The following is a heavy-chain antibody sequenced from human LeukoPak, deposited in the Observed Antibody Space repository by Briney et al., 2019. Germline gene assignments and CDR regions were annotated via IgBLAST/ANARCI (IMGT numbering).Heavy chain of an antibody. CDR3: ARGAPGGNDYGDY. J-gene: IGHJ4*02. CDR1: GASISSYY. V-gene: IGHV4-59*01. CDR2: IFHSGST. Sequence: SETLSLTCTVSGASISSYYWSWIRQPPGKGLEWIGYIFHSGSTNYNPSLKSRVTISVDTSKNHLSLKLSSVTAADTAVYYCARGAPGGNDYGDYWGQGTLVTVSS.